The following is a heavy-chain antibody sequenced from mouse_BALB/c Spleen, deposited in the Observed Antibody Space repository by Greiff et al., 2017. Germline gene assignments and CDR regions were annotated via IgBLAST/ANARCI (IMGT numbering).Heavy chain of an antibody. Sequence: QVQLQESGPGLVAPSQSLSITCTVSGFSLTSYGVHWVRQPPGKGLEWLGVIWAGGSTNYNSALMSRLSISKDNSKSQVFLKMNSLQTDDTAMYYCAREAIGRGNYERNAMDYWGQGTSVTVSS. J-gene: IGHJ4*01. V-gene: IGHV2-9*02. CDR1: GFSLTSYG. CDR3: AREAIGRGNYERNAMDY. D-gene: IGHD2-1*01. CDR2: IWAGGST.